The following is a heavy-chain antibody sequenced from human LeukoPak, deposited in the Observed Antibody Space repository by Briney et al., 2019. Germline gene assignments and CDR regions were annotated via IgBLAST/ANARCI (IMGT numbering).Heavy chain of an antibody. CDR2: IYTSGST. V-gene: IGHV4-4*07. CDR3: ARGGPAYGEYFDY. J-gene: IGHJ4*02. D-gene: IGHD4-17*01. CDR1: GGSISSYY. Sequence: PSETLSLTCTVSGGSISSYYWSWLRQPAGKGLEWIGRIYTSGSTNYSPSLKSRVTMSVDTSKNQFSLKRSSVTAADTAVYYCARGGPAYGEYFDYWGQGTLVTVST.